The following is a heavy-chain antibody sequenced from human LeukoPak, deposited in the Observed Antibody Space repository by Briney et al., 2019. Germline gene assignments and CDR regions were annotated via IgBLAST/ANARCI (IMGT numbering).Heavy chain of an antibody. CDR2: IYYSGST. V-gene: IGHV4-59*08. CDR1: GGSISSHF. J-gene: IGHJ3*02. D-gene: IGHD4-17*01. CDR3: ARQTMTTADAFDI. Sequence: SETLSLTCTVSGGSISSHFWSWIRQPPGKGLEWIAYIYYSGSTDYNPSLKSRVTISVDTSKSQFSLKLSSVTAADTAVYYCARQTMTTADAFDIWGQGTMVTVSS.